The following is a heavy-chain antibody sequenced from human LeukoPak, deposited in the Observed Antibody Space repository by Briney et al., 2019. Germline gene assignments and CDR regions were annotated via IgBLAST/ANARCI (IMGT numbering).Heavy chain of an antibody. CDR1: GFTFSSYA. CDR2: ISGSGGST. V-gene: IGHV3-23*01. CDR3: ATYTRASYSSGSGYFQH. Sequence: GGSLRLSCAASGFTFSSYAMSWVRQAPGKGLEWVSAISGSGGSTYYADSVKGRFTISRDNSKNTLYLQMNSLRAEDTAVYYCATYTRASYSSGSGYFQHWGQGTLVTVSS. J-gene: IGHJ1*01. D-gene: IGHD6-19*01.